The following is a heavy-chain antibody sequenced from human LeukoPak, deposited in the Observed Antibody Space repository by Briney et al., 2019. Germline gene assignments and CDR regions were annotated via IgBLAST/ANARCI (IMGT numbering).Heavy chain of an antibody. D-gene: IGHD3-22*01. Sequence: GASVKVSCKASGYTFTSYYMHWVRQAPGQGLEWMGIINPSGGSTSYAQKFQGRVTMTRDTSTSTVYMGLSSLRSEDTAVYYCAGEADYMGSGYRGAFDIWGQGTMVSVSS. CDR2: INPSGGST. CDR1: GYTFTSYY. CDR3: AGEADYMGSGYRGAFDI. J-gene: IGHJ3*02. V-gene: IGHV1-46*01.